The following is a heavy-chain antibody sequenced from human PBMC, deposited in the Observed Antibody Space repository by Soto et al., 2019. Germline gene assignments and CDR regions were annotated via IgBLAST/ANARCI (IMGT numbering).Heavy chain of an antibody. J-gene: IGHJ4*02. D-gene: IGHD6-19*01. Sequence: GASAKVSCKASGYTFTSYAMHWVRQAPGQRLEWMGWINAGNGNTKYSQKFQGRVTITRDTSASTAYMELSSLRSEDTAVYYCARDLVYSSGSLDYWGQGTLVTVSS. CDR1: GYTFTSYA. CDR3: ARDLVYSSGSLDY. V-gene: IGHV1-3*01. CDR2: INAGNGNT.